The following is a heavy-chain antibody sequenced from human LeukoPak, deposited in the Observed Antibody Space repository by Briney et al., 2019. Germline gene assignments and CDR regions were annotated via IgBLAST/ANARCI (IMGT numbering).Heavy chain of an antibody. V-gene: IGHV3-23*01. CDR3: ARVSIAGYPYYYMDV. CDR2: ISGSGGST. D-gene: IGHD5-18*01. J-gene: IGHJ6*03. Sequence: PGGTLRLSCAASEFTFSSYDMSWVRQAPGKGLQWVSGISGSGGSTYYADSVKGRFTISRDNTKNSLYLQMNGLRAEDTALYFCARVSIAGYPYYYMDVWGKGTSVTVSS. CDR1: EFTFSSYD.